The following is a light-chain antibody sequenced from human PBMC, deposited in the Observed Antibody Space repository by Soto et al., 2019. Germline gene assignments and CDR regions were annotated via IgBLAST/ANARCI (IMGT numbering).Light chain of an antibody. CDR3: QQSNSLPPT. CDR1: QSISSN. CDR2: TAA. J-gene: IGKJ4*01. Sequence: DIQMTQSPSSLSASVGDRVTITCRASQSISSNLNWYQQKPGKAPKLLIYTAASLQSGVPSRFSGSGSGTDFTLTIASLQLEDFATYYCQQSNSLPPTFGRGTKVEIK. V-gene: IGKV1-39*01.